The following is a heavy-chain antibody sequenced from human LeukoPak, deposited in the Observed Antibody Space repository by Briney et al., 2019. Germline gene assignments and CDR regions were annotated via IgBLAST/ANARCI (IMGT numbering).Heavy chain of an antibody. Sequence: VSVKVSCKASGYTLTGYYMHWVRQAPGQGLAGMGWIKPNSGGTNYEQKFQGRITMTRDTSISTAYMELNSLRSDDTAVYYCASGFTGTNMTVVSEYFQHWGQGTLVTVSS. V-gene: IGHV1-2*02. CDR3: ASGFTGTNMTVVSEYFQH. CDR2: IKPNSGGT. CDR1: GYTLTGYY. J-gene: IGHJ1*01. D-gene: IGHD3-22*01.